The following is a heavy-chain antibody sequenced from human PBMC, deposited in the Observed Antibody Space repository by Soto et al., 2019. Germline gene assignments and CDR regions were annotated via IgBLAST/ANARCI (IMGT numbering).Heavy chain of an antibody. CDR1: GFTFGASA. J-gene: IGHJ4*02. CDR3: ARGASFSWPWYSDS. Sequence: EVQLLESGGGLVQPGGSLRLSCAASGFTFGASAMAWVRQAPGKGLEWVSGISGSGGSAFYADSVRGRFTISRDNSRNTLYLQMYGLRADDTAVYFCARGASFSWPWYSDSRGQGTLVTVSS. CDR2: ISGSGGSA. D-gene: IGHD6-13*01. V-gene: IGHV3-23*01.